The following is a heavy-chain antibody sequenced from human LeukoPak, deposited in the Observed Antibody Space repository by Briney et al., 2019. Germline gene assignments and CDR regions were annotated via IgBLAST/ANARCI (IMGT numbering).Heavy chain of an antibody. Sequence: SETLSLTCTVSGGSLSSSSFYWGWIRQAPGKGLEWVASMYYSGTTYYNPSLKSRVTISADTSKKRFSLKLRSVTAADTAVYYCATSMVMNHYCFDYWAQGTLVTVSS. CDR3: ATSMVMNHYCFDY. J-gene: IGHJ4*02. CDR1: GGSLSSSSFY. CDR2: MYYSGTT. D-gene: IGHD1-14*01. V-gene: IGHV4-39*01.